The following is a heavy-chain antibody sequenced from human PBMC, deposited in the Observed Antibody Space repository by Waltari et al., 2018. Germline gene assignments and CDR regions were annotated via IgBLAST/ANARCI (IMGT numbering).Heavy chain of an antibody. CDR2: IRCYGSHK. Sequence: QVQLVESGGGVVQPGGSLRLSCAASGFTFSSYGMHWVRQAPGKGLEWVAFIRCYGSHKYYADSVKCRFPISRDNSKTTLYLPMHSLRAEDTAVYCCARPDIVVVVAATSFGYWGQGTLVTVSS. D-gene: IGHD2-15*01. CDR3: ARPDIVVVVAATSFGY. J-gene: IGHJ4*02. V-gene: IGHV3-30*02. CDR1: GFTFSSYG.